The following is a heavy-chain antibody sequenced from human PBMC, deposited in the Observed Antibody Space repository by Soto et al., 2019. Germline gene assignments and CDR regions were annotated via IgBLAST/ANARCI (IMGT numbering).Heavy chain of an antibody. V-gene: IGHV3-23*01. CDR3: AKARGSGDYLIMDY. D-gene: IGHD4-17*01. CDR1: GFTFSTYA. J-gene: IGHJ4*02. CDR2: ISGSGGST. Sequence: EVQLLESGGGLVQPGGSLRLSCAASGFTFSTYAMSWVRQAPGKGLEWVSAISGSGGSTYYADSVKGRFTISRDNSKNTLYLQMNSLRAEDTAVYYCAKARGSGDYLIMDYWGQGTLVTVSS.